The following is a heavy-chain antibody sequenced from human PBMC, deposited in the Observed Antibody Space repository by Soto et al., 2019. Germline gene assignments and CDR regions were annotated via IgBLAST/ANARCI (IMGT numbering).Heavy chain of an antibody. D-gene: IGHD3-10*01. CDR2: IKRDGSET. CDR3: ATSMGRGGNDY. Sequence: EVQLVESGGGLVQPGGSLRLSCAASGFTFSAYWMSWVRQAPGKGLECVANIKRDGSETYYVDPVKGRFTISRDNAKNSLYLQMNSLRAEDTAVYYCATSMGRGGNDYWGQGTLVTVSS. CDR1: GFTFSAYW. V-gene: IGHV3-7*05. J-gene: IGHJ4*02.